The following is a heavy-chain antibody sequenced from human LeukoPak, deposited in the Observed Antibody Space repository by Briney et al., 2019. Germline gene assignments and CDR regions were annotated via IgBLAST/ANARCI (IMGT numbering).Heavy chain of an antibody. CDR2: IYYSGST. Sequence: SETLSLTCTVSGGSISSYYWSWIRQPPGKGLEWIGYIYYSGSTNYNPSLKSRVTISVDTSKNQFSLKLSSVTAADTAVYYCARQGPLLTYYYGMDVWGQGTTVTVSS. CDR1: GGSISSYY. V-gene: IGHV4-59*08. J-gene: IGHJ6*02. CDR3: ARQGPLLTYYYGMDV. D-gene: IGHD2/OR15-2a*01.